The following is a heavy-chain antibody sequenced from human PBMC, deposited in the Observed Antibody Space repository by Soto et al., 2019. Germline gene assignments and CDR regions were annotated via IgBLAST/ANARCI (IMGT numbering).Heavy chain of an antibody. Sequence: PVGSLRLSCAASGFTFSSYAMSWGRQAPWKGLEWVSAISGSGGSTYYADSVKGRFTISRDNSKNTLYLQMNSLRAEDTAVYYCAKDRGYYDSSGYYSRYWGQGTLVTVSS. J-gene: IGHJ4*02. CDR2: ISGSGGST. CDR1: GFTFSSYA. CDR3: AKDRGYYDSSGYYSRY. D-gene: IGHD3-22*01. V-gene: IGHV3-23*01.